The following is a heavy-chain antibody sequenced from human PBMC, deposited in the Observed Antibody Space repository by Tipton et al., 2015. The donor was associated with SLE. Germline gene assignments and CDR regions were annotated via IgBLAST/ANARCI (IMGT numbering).Heavy chain of an antibody. J-gene: IGHJ5*02. CDR2: VDPEDGET. D-gene: IGHD3-3*02. V-gene: IGHV1-69-2*01. CDR1: GYTFTDYY. CDR3: ATGCFHFWSGPLRWFDP. Sequence: QLVQSGPEVKKRGAQGKVTCKASGYTFTDYYMHWEQQAPGKGLEWMGLVDPEDGETIYAEKFQGRVTITADTSTDTAYMELSSLRSEDTAVYYCATGCFHFWSGPLRWFDPWGQGTLVTVSS.